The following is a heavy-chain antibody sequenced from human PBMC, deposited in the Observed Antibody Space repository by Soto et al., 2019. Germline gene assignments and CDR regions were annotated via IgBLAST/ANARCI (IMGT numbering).Heavy chain of an antibody. D-gene: IGHD2-21*02. CDR2: MYNTGST. V-gene: IGHV4-59*01. CDR3: GRDLWGYCGTDCYPLDV. Sequence: SETLSLTCTVSGGSISGYYGSWIRQPPGKGLEWIGYMYNTGSTVYNPSFKSRVTISVDTSKNQFSLKLNSVTAADTAVYYCGRDLWGYCGTDCYPLDVWGQGTTVTVSS. CDR1: GGSISGYY. J-gene: IGHJ6*02.